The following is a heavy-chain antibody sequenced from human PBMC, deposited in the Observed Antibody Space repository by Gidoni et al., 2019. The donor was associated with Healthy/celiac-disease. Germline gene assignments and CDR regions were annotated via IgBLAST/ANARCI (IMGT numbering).Heavy chain of an antibody. D-gene: IGHD3-3*01. Sequence: QVQLQESGPGLVKPSQTLSLTCTVSGVSISRGSYYWSWIRQPAGKGLEWIGRSYTSGSTNYNPSIKSRVTISVDTSKNQFSLKLSAVTAADTAVYYCARGPSITMFGVGSDFRNWGQGTLVTVSS. CDR3: ARGPSITMFGVGSDFRN. J-gene: IGHJ4*02. CDR1: GVSISRGSYY. CDR2: SYTSGST. V-gene: IGHV4-61*02.